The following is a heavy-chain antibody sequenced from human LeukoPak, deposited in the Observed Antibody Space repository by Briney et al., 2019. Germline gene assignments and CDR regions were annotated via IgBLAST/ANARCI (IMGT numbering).Heavy chain of an antibody. V-gene: IGHV4-31*03. Sequence: SETLSLTCTVSSGSIRSGSYFWSWIRQHPGKGLEWIGNVFYSGRTDYNPSLKSRLTISVDTSKSQFSLKLTSVTAADTAVYFCARDLHYGDYIRNWYFDLWGRGTLVTVSS. CDR3: ARDLHYGDYIRNWYFDL. D-gene: IGHD4-17*01. CDR2: VFYSGRT. J-gene: IGHJ2*01. CDR1: SGSIRSGSYF.